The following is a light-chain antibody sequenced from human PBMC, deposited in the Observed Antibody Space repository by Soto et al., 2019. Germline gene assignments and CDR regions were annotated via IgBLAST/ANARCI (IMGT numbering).Light chain of an antibody. CDR3: ATWSDSLKGWV. CDR1: SCDIGSNS. V-gene: IGLV1-44*01. Sequence: QSVLTQPPSASRTPGQRVTIPCSGSSCDIGSNSVNWYQQLPGAAPRLLIYANDHRPSGVPDRFSASKSGTSASLAISGVRSEDEAFYYCATWSDSLKGWVFGGGTKLTVL. J-gene: IGLJ3*02. CDR2: AND.